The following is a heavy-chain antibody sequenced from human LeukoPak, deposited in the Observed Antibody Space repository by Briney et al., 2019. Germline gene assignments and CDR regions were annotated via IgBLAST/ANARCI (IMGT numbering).Heavy chain of an antibody. CDR3: ATVQAYGGKGYFDY. D-gene: IGHD4-23*01. V-gene: IGHV4-59*01. Sequence: SETLSLTCTVSGCSISSYYWSWIRQPPGKGLEWIGYIYYSGSTNYNPSLKSRVTISVDTSKNQFSLKLSSVTSADTAVYYCATVQAYGGKGYFDYWGQGTLVTVSS. CDR1: GCSISSYY. J-gene: IGHJ4*02. CDR2: IYYSGST.